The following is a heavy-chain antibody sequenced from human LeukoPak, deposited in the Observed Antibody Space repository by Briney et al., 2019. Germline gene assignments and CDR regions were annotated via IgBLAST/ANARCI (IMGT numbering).Heavy chain of an antibody. D-gene: IGHD1-1*01. CDR2: ISSRGDST. CDR1: GFTFSYSY. V-gene: IGHV3-11*06. J-gene: IGHJ4*02. Sequence: PGGSLRLSCAASGFTFSYSYMNWIRQAPGNGPEWVSSISSRGDSTNYADSVKGRFTISRDNAKNSLYLQMNSLRAEDTAVYYCARDRYRGYFDYWGQGTLVTVSS. CDR3: ARDRYRGYFDY.